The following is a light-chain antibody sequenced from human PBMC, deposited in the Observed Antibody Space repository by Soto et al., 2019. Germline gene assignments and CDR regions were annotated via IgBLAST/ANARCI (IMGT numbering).Light chain of an antibody. CDR2: GAS. Sequence: EIVMTQSPATLSVSPGERATLSCRASQSVSSNLAWYQQKPGQAPRLLIYGASTRATGIPARFSGSGSGTEFTLTISSLQSEDFAVSYCQQYKNWPWTFGQGTQVEIK. V-gene: IGKV3-15*01. J-gene: IGKJ1*01. CDR3: QQYKNWPWT. CDR1: QSVSSN.